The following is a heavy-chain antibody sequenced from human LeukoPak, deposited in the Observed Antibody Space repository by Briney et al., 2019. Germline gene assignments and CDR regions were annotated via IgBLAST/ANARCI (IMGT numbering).Heavy chain of an antibody. CDR2: MNPNSGNT. Sequence: SVKVSCKASGYTFTSYDINWLRQATGQGLEWMGWMNPNSGNTGYAQKFQGRVTITRNASISTAYMELSSLRSEDTAVYYCARGTSYSSGWADAFDIWGQGTMVTVSS. J-gene: IGHJ3*02. CDR1: GYTFTSYD. CDR3: ARGTSYSSGWADAFDI. D-gene: IGHD6-19*01. V-gene: IGHV1-8*03.